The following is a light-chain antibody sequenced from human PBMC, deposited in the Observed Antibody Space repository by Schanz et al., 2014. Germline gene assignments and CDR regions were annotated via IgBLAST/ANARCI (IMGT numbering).Light chain of an antibody. V-gene: IGLV2-14*01. CDR2: DVS. CDR1: RSDVGGSNH. J-gene: IGLJ1*01. Sequence: QSALTQPASVSGSPGQSITTSCTGTRSDVGGSNHVSWYQQHPGKAPKLMIYDVSNRPSGVSNRFSGSKSGNTASLTISGLQAEDEADYYCSSYTTSSTAVFGTGTKLTVL. CDR3: SSYTTSSTAV.